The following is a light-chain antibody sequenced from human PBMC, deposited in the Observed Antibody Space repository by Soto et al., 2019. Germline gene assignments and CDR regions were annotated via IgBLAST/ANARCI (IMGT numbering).Light chain of an antibody. V-gene: IGKV3-20*01. CDR1: QSVSRSY. Sequence: EIVLTQSPGTLSLSPGEIATLSCRASQSVSRSYLAWYQQKPGQAPRLLIYGASSRATGIPDRFSGSGSGTDFTLTISRLEPEDFAVYYCQQYRSSPPWTFGQGTKVEIK. CDR3: QQYRSSPPWT. CDR2: GAS. J-gene: IGKJ1*01.